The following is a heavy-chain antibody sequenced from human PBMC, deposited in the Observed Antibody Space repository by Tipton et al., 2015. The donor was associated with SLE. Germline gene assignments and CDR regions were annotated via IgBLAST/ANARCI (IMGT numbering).Heavy chain of an antibody. D-gene: IGHD5-18*01. CDR1: GYTFTRYW. V-gene: IGHV5-51*01. J-gene: IGHJ4*02. CDR2: IYPDDSDT. CDR3: ARDLYGYGYHFDY. Sequence: QSGAEVKEPGESLKISCKGSGYTFTRYWIAWVRQMPGKGLEWMGIIYPDDSDTTYSPSFQGQVTISADRSISTAYLPWSSLKTSDTAMYYCARDLYGYGYHFDYWGQGTLVTVSS.